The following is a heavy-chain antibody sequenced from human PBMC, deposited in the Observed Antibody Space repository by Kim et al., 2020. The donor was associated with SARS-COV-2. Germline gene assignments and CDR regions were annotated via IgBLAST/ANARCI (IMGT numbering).Heavy chain of an antibody. V-gene: IGHV1-18*01. CDR1: GYTFTSYG. Sequence: ASVKVSCKASGYTFTSYGISWVRQAPGQGLEWMGWISAYNGNTNYAQKLQGRVTMTTDTSTSTAYMELRSLRSDDTAVYYCARFELEPPTFYYYGMDVWGQGTTVTVSS. D-gene: IGHD1-1*01. CDR3: ARFELEPPTFYYYGMDV. J-gene: IGHJ6*02. CDR2: ISAYNGNT.